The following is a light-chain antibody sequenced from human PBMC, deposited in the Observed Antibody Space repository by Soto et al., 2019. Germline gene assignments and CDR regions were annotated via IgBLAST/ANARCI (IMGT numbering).Light chain of an antibody. CDR3: IQPMQTPIT. CDR2: LGS. CDR1: QSLLHSNGYKY. V-gene: IGKV2-28*01. J-gene: IGKJ3*01. Sequence: DIVLTQSPLSLSVTPGESASISCRSTQSLLHSNGYKYLDWYVQKPGQPPQLVIFLGSRRPSGVTDKFSGSGSGTDITLKISTVKAEEVGVYYCIQPMQTPITIGPGTKVDIK.